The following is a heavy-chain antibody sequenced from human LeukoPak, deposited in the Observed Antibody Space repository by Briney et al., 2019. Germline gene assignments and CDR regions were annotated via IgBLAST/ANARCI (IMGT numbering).Heavy chain of an antibody. CDR1: GGSISSGSYY. CDR2: IYTSGST. D-gene: IGHD1-26*01. CDR3: ASGSTDYYYYYMDV. V-gene: IGHV4-61*02. Sequence: SQTLSLTCTVSGGSISSGSYYWSWIRQPAGKGLEWIGRIYTSGSTNYNPSLKSRVTISVDTSKNQFSLKLSSVTAADTAVYYCASGSTDYYYYYMDVWGKGTTVTISS. J-gene: IGHJ6*03.